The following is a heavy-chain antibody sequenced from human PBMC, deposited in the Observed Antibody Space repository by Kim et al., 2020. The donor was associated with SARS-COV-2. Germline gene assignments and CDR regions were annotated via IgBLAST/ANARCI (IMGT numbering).Heavy chain of an antibody. CDR3: ARSRWANF. J-gene: IGHJ3*01. D-gene: IGHD1-26*01. Sequence: GGSLRLSCAASEFTFSTYWMTWVRQAPGKGLEWVANIKYDGSEKNYVDSVKGLFTISRDNAKNSLYLQMNSLRAEDTAVYYCARSRWANFWGQGTMVTVSS. V-gene: IGHV3-7*01. CDR2: IKYDGSEK. CDR1: EFTFSTYW.